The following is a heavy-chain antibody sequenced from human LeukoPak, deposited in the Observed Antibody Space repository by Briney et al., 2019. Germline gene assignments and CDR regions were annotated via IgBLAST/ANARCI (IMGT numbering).Heavy chain of an antibody. J-gene: IGHJ4*02. CDR2: IYYSGST. V-gene: IGHV4-31*03. CDR3: VSHDYYNSSGYA. D-gene: IGHD3-22*01. Sequence: SETLSLTCTVSGGSISSGGYYWGWIRQHPGKGLEWIGYIYYSGSTYYNPSLKSRVTISVDTSKNQFSLKLSSVTAADTAVYYCVSHDYYNSSGYAWGQGTLVTVSS. CDR1: GGSISSGGYY.